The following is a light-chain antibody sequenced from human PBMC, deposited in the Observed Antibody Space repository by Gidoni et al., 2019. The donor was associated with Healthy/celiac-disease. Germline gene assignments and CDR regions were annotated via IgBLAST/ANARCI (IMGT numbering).Light chain of an antibody. Sequence: QSVLTQPHSVSGAPGQRVTISCTGSRSNIGAGYDVHWYQQIPGTAPKLLIYGNSNRPSGVPDRFSGSKSGTSASLAITGLQAEDEADYYCQSYDSSLSGHVFGTGTKVTVL. CDR2: GNS. V-gene: IGLV1-40*01. J-gene: IGLJ1*01. CDR3: QSYDSSLSGHV. CDR1: RSNIGAGYD.